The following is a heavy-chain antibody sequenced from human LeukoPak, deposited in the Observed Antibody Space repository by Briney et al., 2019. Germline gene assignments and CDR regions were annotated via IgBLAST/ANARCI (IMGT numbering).Heavy chain of an antibody. V-gene: IGHV4-59*08. CDR2: INYGGST. Sequence: SVTLSLTCKVSGDSIRSDYWSWVRQPPGKGLEWMGNINYGGSTNYNPSLKGRVTILVDTSKNQISLRLTSVTATDTAVYYCARLDCSADTCYNYWGQGTLVTVSS. D-gene: IGHD2-15*01. CDR1: GDSIRSDY. CDR3: ARLDCSADTCYNY. J-gene: IGHJ4*02.